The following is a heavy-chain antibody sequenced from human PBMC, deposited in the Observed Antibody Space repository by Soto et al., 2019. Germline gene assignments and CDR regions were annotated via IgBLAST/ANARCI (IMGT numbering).Heavy chain of an antibody. D-gene: IGHD3-3*01. CDR1: GFTVSSNY. J-gene: IGHJ6*02. V-gene: IGHV3-53*01. CDR3: AMRRITIFGVVYYYGMDV. Sequence: LILSCAASGFTVSSNYISWVRHAAVKLLEWVSVIYSGGSTYYADSVKGRFTISRDNSKNTLYLQMNSLRAEDTAVYYCAMRRITIFGVVYYYGMDVWGQGTTVTVSS. CDR2: IYSGGST.